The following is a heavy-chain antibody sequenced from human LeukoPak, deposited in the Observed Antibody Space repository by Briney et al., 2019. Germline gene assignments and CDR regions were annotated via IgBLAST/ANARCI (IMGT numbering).Heavy chain of an antibody. CDR2: ISAYNGNT. Sequence: ASVKVSCKASGYTFTSYGISWVRQAPGQGLEWMGWISAYNGNTNYAQKFQGRVTMTTDKSTSTAYMELRSLRSDDTAVYYCAREHPHFGELWNDYWGQGTPVTVSS. CDR3: AREHPHFGELWNDY. D-gene: IGHD3-10*01. J-gene: IGHJ4*02. V-gene: IGHV1-18*01. CDR1: GYTFTSYG.